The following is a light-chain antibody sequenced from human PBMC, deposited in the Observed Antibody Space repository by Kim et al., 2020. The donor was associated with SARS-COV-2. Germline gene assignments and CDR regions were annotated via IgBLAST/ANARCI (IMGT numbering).Light chain of an antibody. CDR3: QQWFDSSMDT. CDR2: GAS. J-gene: IGKJ2*01. CDR1: QSVSSNS. V-gene: IGKV3-20*01. Sequence: EIVLTQSPATLSLSPGERATLSCRASQSVSSNSLVWYQQKPGQAPRLLIHGASIRATGIPDRFSGSGSGTDFTLTISRLEPEDFAVYYCQQWFDSSMDTCGQGTKLEI.